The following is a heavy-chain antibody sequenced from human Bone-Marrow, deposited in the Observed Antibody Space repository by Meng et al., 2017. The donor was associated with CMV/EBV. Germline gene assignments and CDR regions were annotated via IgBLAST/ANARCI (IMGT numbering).Heavy chain of an antibody. CDR2: IYYSGST. V-gene: IGHV4-39*07. CDR3: ARGAMIVVGTPYGMDV. CDR1: GGSISSSSYY. D-gene: IGHD3-22*01. Sequence: SETLSLTCTVSGGSISSSSYYWGWIRQPPGKGLEWIGCIYYSGSTYYNPSLKSRVTISVDTSKNQFSLKLSSVTAADTAVYYCARGAMIVVGTPYGMDVWGQGTTVTVSS. J-gene: IGHJ6*02.